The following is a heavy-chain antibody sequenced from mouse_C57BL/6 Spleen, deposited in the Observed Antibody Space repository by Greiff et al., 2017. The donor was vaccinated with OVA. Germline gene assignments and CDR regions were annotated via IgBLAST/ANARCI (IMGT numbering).Heavy chain of an antibody. CDR2: IYPGSGST. J-gene: IGHJ2*01. CDR1: GYTFPSYW. CDR3: AREYYGSSYYFDY. D-gene: IGHD1-1*01. V-gene: IGHV1-55*01. Sequence: QVQLQQPGAELVKPGASVKMSCKASGYTFPSYWITWLQQRPGQGLAWIGDIYPGSGSTNYNEKFKSKATLTVDTSSSTAYMQLSSLTSEDSAVYYCAREYYGSSYYFDYWGQGTTLTVSS.